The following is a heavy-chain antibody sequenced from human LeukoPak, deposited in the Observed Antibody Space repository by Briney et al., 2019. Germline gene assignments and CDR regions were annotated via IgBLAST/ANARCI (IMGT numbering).Heavy chain of an antibody. V-gene: IGHV3-49*03. CDR2: IRSKGYGGTT. CDR1: GFTFGDYT. CDR3: IRGGANTPFDY. D-gene: IGHD2-15*01. Sequence: GGSLRLSCTASGFTFGDYTMSWFRQAPGKGLEWVGFIRSKGYGGTTEDAASVKGRFTTSRDDSKSIAYLQMNSLKTEDTAVYYCIRGGANTPFDYWGQGTLVTVSS. J-gene: IGHJ4*02.